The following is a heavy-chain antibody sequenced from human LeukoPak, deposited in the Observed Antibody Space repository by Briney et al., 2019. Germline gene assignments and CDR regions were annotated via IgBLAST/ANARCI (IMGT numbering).Heavy chain of an antibody. J-gene: IGHJ3*02. Sequence: PSETLSLTCTVSGGSISDYYRGWIRQPPGKGLEWIGYIYYSGSTNYNPSLKSRVTISVDTSKNQFSLKLSSVTAADTAVYYCARNGALSYYDSSGYYKVDAFDIWGQGTMVTVSS. V-gene: IGHV4-59*01. D-gene: IGHD3-22*01. CDR1: GGSISDYY. CDR2: IYYSGST. CDR3: ARNGALSYYDSSGYYKVDAFDI.